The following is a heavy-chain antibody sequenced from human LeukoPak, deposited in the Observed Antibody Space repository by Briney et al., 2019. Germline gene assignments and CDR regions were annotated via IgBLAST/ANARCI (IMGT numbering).Heavy chain of an antibody. V-gene: IGHV1-18*01. Sequence: ASVRVSCKASGYTFNTYIIIWVRQAPGQGPEWMGWISPYNGNTDYSQRVQGRVTMTTDRSTSTAYMELTSLVSDDTAVYYCARGGDYDFWRGPPDYWGQGTLVTVSS. D-gene: IGHD3-3*01. CDR1: GYTFNTYI. CDR2: ISPYNGNT. J-gene: IGHJ4*02. CDR3: ARGGDYDFWRGPPDY.